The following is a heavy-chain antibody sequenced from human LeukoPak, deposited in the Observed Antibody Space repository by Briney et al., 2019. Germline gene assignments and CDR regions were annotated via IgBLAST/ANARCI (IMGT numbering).Heavy chain of an antibody. Sequence: GGSLRLSCAASGFTFSSYAMSWVRQAPGKGLEWVSAISGSGSSTYYADSVKGRFTISRDNSKNTLYLQMNSLRAEDTAVYYCARTNYDILTGHYDYYYYGMDVWGQGTTVTVSS. CDR3: ARTNYDILTGHYDYYYYGMDV. V-gene: IGHV3-23*01. CDR1: GFTFSSYA. J-gene: IGHJ6*02. D-gene: IGHD3-9*01. CDR2: ISGSGSST.